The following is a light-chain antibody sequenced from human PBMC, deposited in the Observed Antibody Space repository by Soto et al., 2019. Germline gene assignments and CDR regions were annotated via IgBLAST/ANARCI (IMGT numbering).Light chain of an antibody. CDR1: QNVSSSY. CDR2: GGS. Sequence: EIGLTQSPGTLSLSPGERATLSCRASQNVSSSYLAWYQQKPGQAPRLLMYGGSSRATGIPDRFSGSGSGTDFSLTISRLKPEDFAVYYCQQYGSSPLTFGGGTKVEIK. V-gene: IGKV3-20*01. CDR3: QQYGSSPLT. J-gene: IGKJ4*01.